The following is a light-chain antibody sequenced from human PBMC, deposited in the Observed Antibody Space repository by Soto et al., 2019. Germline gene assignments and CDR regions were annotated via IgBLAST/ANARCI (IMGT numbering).Light chain of an antibody. J-gene: IGLJ1*01. Sequence: QSVLTQPPSASGTPGQRVTISCSGSSSNIGSNTVNWYQQLPGTAPKLLIYSNNQRPSVVPDRFSGSKSGTSASLAISGLQSEDEADYYCSSWDDSRNGEVFGTGTKVTVL. V-gene: IGLV1-44*01. CDR1: SSNIGSNT. CDR2: SNN. CDR3: SSWDDSRNGEV.